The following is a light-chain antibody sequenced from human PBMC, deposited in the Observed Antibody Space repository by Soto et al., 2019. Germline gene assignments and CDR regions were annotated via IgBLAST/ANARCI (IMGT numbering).Light chain of an antibody. Sequence: EIVLTQSPGTLSLSPGERATLSCRASQSVSNSYLAWYQQKPGQAPRLLIYGASIRATGIPDRFSGSGSGTDFTLTLSRLEPEDFAVYYCQQYGSSPLTFGGGTKGEI. J-gene: IGKJ4*01. V-gene: IGKV3-20*01. CDR3: QQYGSSPLT. CDR2: GAS. CDR1: QSVSNSY.